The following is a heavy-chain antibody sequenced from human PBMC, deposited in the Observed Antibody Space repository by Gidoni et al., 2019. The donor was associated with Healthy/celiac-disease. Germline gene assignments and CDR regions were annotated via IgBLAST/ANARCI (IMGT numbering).Heavy chain of an antibody. Sequence: QVQLQESGPGLVKPSETLSLTCPVSGGSISSYYWSWIRQPPGKGLEWIGYIYYSGSTHYNPSLKSRVTISVDTSKNQFSLKLSSVTAADTAVYYCARDSGYEDGWYGVAFDIWGQGTMVTVSS. CDR1: GGSISSYY. D-gene: IGHD5-12*01. J-gene: IGHJ3*02. V-gene: IGHV4-59*01. CDR2: IYYSGST. CDR3: ARDSGYEDGWYGVAFDI.